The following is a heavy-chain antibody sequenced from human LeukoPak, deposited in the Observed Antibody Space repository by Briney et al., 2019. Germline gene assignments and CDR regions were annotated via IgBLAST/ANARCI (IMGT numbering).Heavy chain of an antibody. CDR3: ASQLLGGRDWFDP. CDR1: GGSISSYY. V-gene: IGHV4-59*01. J-gene: IGHJ5*02. CDR2: IYYSGST. Sequence: SETLSLTCTVSGGSISSYYWGWIRQPPGKGLEWIGYIYYSGSTNYNPSLKSRVTISVDTSKNQFSLKLSSVTAADTAVYYCASQLLGGRDWFDPWGQGTLVTVSS. D-gene: IGHD2-2*01.